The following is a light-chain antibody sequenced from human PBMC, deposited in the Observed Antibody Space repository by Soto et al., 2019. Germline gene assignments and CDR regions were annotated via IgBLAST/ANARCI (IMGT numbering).Light chain of an antibody. CDR3: SSYTTSNTRQIV. CDR1: SSDGGGYNY. Sequence: QSVLTQPASGSGSPGQAITISCTGTSSDGGGYNYVSWYQQHPGKAPKFMIYDVSNRPSGVSNRFSGSKSGNTASLTISGLQAEDEADYYCSSYTTSNTRQIVFGTGTKVTVL. V-gene: IGLV2-14*01. CDR2: DVS. J-gene: IGLJ1*01.